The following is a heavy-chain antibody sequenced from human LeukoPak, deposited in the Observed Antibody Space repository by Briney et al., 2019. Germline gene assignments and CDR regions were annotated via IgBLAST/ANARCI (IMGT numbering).Heavy chain of an antibody. CDR2: ISSNGDST. Sequence: GGSLRLSCSASGFTFSTYAMQWVRQAPGRRLEYVSAISSNGDSTYYADSVKGRFTISRDNSKGTLYLQMSSLRPEDTAVYYCVQVSWYSGWFQGGFEYWGQGTLVIVSS. V-gene: IGHV3-64D*09. CDR3: VQVSWYSGWFQGGFEY. CDR1: GFTFSTYA. D-gene: IGHD6-19*01. J-gene: IGHJ4*02.